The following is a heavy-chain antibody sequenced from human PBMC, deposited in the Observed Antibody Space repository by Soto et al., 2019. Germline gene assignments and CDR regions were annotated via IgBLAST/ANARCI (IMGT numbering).Heavy chain of an antibody. CDR3: AATATSPAPYYYYGMDV. CDR2: IVVGSGNT. CDR1: GGSFSSYG. Sequence: SVKVSCKASGGSFSSYGISWVRQARGQRLEWIGWIVVGSGNTNYAQKFQERVTITRDMSTGTAYMELGSLRSEDTAVYYCAATATSPAPYYYYGMDVWGQGTTVTVSS. V-gene: IGHV1-58*02. J-gene: IGHJ6*02. D-gene: IGHD2-15*01.